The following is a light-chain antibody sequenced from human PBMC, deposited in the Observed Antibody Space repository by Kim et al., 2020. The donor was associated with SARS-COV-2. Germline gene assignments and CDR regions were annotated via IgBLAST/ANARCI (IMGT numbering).Light chain of an antibody. J-gene: IGLJ2*01. CDR2: GKY. V-gene: IGLV3-19*01. CDR3: NSRDSSGDRVV. Sequence: SSELTQDPAVSVALGQTVRLTCQGDSLRNYYATWYQQRPGQAPVLVLYGKYNRPSGIPDRFSGSASGNTASLTITGAPAEDEADYYCNSRDSSGDRVVFG. CDR1: SLRNYY.